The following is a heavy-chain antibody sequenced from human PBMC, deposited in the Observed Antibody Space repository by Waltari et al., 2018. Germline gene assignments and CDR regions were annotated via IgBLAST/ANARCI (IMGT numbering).Heavy chain of an antibody. CDR2: SSAYNVNT. CDR1: GYTFTSYG. D-gene: IGHD6-13*01. J-gene: IGHJ4*02. V-gene: IGHV1-18*01. Sequence: QVQLVQSGAEVKKPGASVKVSCKASGYTFTSYGISWVRQAPGQGLEWMGWSSAYNVNTNYAQKLQGRVTMTTDTSTSTAYMELRSLRSDDTAVYYCARDTPTDIAAAGDYDFDYWGQGTLVTVSS. CDR3: ARDTPTDIAAAGDYDFDY.